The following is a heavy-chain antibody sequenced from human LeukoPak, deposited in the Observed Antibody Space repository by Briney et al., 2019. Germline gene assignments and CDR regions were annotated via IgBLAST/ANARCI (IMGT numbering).Heavy chain of an antibody. V-gene: IGHV1-18*01. Sequence: GASVKVSCKASGYTFTSYGISWVRQAPGQGPEWMGWISAYNGNTNYAQKLQGRVTMTTDTSTSTAYMELRSLRSDDTAVYYCARGKPVSGIFGVVRAFDIWGQGTMVTVSS. CDR3: ARGKPVSGIFGVVRAFDI. J-gene: IGHJ3*02. CDR1: GYTFTSYG. CDR2: ISAYNGNT. D-gene: IGHD3-3*01.